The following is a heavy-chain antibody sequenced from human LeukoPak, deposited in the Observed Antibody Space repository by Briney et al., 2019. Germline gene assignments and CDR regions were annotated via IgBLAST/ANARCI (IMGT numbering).Heavy chain of an antibody. D-gene: IGHD2-2*01. CDR2: IYYSGST. J-gene: IGHJ4*02. V-gene: IGHV4-39*07. CDR1: GGSISSSSYY. CDR3: ARYCSSTSCYGSVDY. Sequence: KTSETLSLTCTVSGGSISSSSYYWGWIRQPPGKGLEWIGSIYYSGSTYYNPSLKSRVTISVDTSKNQFSLKLSSVTAADTAVYYCARYCSSTSCYGSVDYWGQGILVTVSS.